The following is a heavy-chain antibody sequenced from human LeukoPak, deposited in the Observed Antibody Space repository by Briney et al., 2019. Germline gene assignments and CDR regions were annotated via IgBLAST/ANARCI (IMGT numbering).Heavy chain of an antibody. CDR1: GFTVSSNY. J-gene: IGHJ4*02. V-gene: IGHV3-66*02. CDR3: AREELTKYYFDY. Sequence: PGGSLRLSCAASGFTVSSNYMGWVRQAPGKGLEWVSVIYSGGDTYYADSVKGRFTISRDNSKNTLYLQMNSLRAEDTAVYYCAREELTKYYFDYWGQGTLVTVSS. CDR2: IYSGGDT. D-gene: IGHD1-7*01.